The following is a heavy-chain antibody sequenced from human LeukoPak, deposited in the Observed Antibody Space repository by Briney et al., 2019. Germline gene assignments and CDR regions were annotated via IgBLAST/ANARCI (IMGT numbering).Heavy chain of an antibody. J-gene: IGHJ3*02. CDR1: GFTFSSYA. CDR3: AKDAIPYRFWDI. Sequence: GGSLRLSCAASGFTFSSYAMHWVRQAPGKGLEWVAVISYDGSNKYYADSVKGRFTISRDNSKNTLSLQMNSLRAEDTAVYYCAKDAIPYRFWDIWGQGTMVTVSS. D-gene: IGHD3-3*01. CDR2: ISYDGSNK. V-gene: IGHV3-30-3*01.